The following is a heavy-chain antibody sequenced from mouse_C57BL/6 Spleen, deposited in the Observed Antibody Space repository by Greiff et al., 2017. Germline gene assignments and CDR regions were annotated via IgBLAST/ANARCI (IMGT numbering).Heavy chain of an antibody. D-gene: IGHD2-1*01. Sequence: QVQLQQSGAELMKPGASVKLSCKATGYTFTGYWMEWVKQRPGHGLEWIGGILPGGGSTNYNEKFKGKATFTADTSSNTAYMQLISLTTEDSAISDCSRAGDGNYGALDYWGQGTSVTVSS. CDR3: SRAGDGNYGALDY. CDR2: ILPGGGST. V-gene: IGHV1-9*01. CDR1: GYTFTGYW. J-gene: IGHJ4*01.